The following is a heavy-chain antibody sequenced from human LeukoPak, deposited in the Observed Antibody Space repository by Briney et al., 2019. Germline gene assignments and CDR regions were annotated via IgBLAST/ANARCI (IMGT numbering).Heavy chain of an antibody. D-gene: IGHD1-20*01. CDR2: INHSGST. CDR1: GGPFSGYY. V-gene: IGHV4-34*01. CDR3: ALTSYYYYGMDV. Sequence: SETLSLTCAVYGGPFSGYYWSWIRQPPGKGLEWIGEINHSGSTNYNPSLKSRVTISVDTSKNQFSLKLSSVTAADTAVYYCALTSYYYYGMDVWGQGTTVTVSS. J-gene: IGHJ6*02.